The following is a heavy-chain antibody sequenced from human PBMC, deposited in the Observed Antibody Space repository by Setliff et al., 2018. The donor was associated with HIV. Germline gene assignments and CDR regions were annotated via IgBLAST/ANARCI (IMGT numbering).Heavy chain of an antibody. CDR1: EFTFSSYS. CDR3: ASSGSGSYYNGLGY. J-gene: IGHJ4*02. Sequence: PGGSLRLSCAASEFTFSSYSMNWVRQAPGKGLEWIACITSSSGAIYYADSVRGRFTISRDNAKNSLSLQMKSLRPEDTAVYYCASSGSGSYYNGLGYWGQGTLVTSPQ. CDR2: ITSSSGAI. V-gene: IGHV3-48*01. D-gene: IGHD3-10*01.